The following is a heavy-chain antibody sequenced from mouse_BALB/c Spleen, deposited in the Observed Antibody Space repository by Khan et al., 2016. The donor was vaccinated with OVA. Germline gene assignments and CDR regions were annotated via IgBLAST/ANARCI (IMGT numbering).Heavy chain of an antibody. Sequence: QVRLQQSGAELARPGASVKMSCKTSGYTFTTYTLHWVKQRPGRSLEWIGYINPSNDYTNYNQKFKDKYTLTADKSSSTAYMQLSSLTSEDSAVYYCARSGQLGLRGGFTYWGQGTLVTVSA. CDR2: INPSNDYT. CDR1: GYTFTTYT. D-gene: IGHD3-2*01. J-gene: IGHJ3*01. V-gene: IGHV1-4*01. CDR3: ARSGQLGLRGGFTY.